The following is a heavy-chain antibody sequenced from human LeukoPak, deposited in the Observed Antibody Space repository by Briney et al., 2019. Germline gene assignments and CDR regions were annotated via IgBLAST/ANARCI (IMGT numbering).Heavy chain of an antibody. CDR3: ARHYYDSSMPLQNWFDP. D-gene: IGHD3-22*01. Sequence: SETLSLTCTVSGGSISSYYWSWIRQPPGKGLEWIGYIYYSGSTNYNPSLKSRVTISVDTSKNQFSLKLSSVTAADTAVYYCARHYYDSSMPLQNWFDPWGQGTLVTVSS. V-gene: IGHV4-59*08. CDR2: IYYSGST. CDR1: GGSISSYY. J-gene: IGHJ5*02.